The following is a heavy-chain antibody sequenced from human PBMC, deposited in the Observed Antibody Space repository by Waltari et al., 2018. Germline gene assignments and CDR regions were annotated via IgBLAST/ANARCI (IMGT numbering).Heavy chain of an antibody. CDR1: GGSLSSSSYY. Sequence: QLQLQESGPGLVKPSETLSLTCTVSGGSLSSSSYYWGWFRQPPGKGLEWIGSIYYSGSTYYNPSLKSRVTISVDTSKNQFSLKLSSVTAADTAVYYCARLPAVAGTDFDYWGQGTLVTVSS. CDR3: ARLPAVAGTDFDY. D-gene: IGHD6-19*01. J-gene: IGHJ4*02. V-gene: IGHV4-39*01. CDR2: IYYSGST.